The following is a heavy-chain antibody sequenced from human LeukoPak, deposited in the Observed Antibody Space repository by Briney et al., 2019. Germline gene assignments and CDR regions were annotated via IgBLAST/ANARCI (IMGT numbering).Heavy chain of an antibody. J-gene: IGHJ1*01. CDR1: GYAFNNYG. D-gene: IGHD3-3*01. Sequence: ASVKVSCKASGYAFNNYGINWVRQAPGQGLEWMGWINPNSGGTNYAQKFQGRVTMTRDTSISTAYMELSRLGSDDTAVYYCARDMVGSLEWLSMSYFQHWGQGTLVTVSS. CDR3: ARDMVGSLEWLSMSYFQH. CDR2: INPNSGGT. V-gene: IGHV1-2*02.